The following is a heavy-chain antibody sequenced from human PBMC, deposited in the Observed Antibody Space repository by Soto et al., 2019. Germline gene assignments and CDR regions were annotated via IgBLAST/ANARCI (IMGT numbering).Heavy chain of an antibody. V-gene: IGHV4-31*03. Sequence: QVQLQESGPGLVKPSQTLSLTCTVSGGSISSGGYYWSWIRQHPGKGLGWIGYIYYIGSTYYNPSLKSRVTISVDTSKNQFSLKLSSVTAADTAVYYCARGGRRSPGMDVWGQGTTVTVSS. J-gene: IGHJ6*02. CDR1: GGSISSGGYY. CDR3: ARGGRRSPGMDV. CDR2: IYYIGST.